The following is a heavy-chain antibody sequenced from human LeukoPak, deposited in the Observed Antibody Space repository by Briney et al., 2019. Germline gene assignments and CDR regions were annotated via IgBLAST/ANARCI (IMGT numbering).Heavy chain of an antibody. V-gene: IGHV1-69*01. CDR1: GGTFSSYA. CDR2: IIPIFGTA. D-gene: IGHD5-18*01. CDR3: AWSGYSYGTIDY. J-gene: IGHJ4*02. Sequence: SVKVSCKASGGTFSSYAISWVRQAPGQGLEWMGGIIPIFGTANYAQKFQGRVTITADESTSTAYMELSSLRSEDTAVYYCAWSGYSYGTIDYWGQGTLVTVSS.